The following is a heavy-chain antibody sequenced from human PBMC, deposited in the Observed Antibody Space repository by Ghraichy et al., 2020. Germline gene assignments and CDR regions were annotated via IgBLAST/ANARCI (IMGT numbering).Heavy chain of an antibody. Sequence: TLSLTCAVYGGSFSGYYWSWIRQPPGKGLEWIGEINHSGSTNYNPSLKSRVTISVDTSKNQFSLKLSSVTAADTAVYYCASSLLRLLWFGAWGQGTLVTVSS. CDR3: ASSLLRLLWFGA. CDR1: GGSFSGYY. V-gene: IGHV4-34*01. D-gene: IGHD3-10*01. CDR2: INHSGST. J-gene: IGHJ5*02.